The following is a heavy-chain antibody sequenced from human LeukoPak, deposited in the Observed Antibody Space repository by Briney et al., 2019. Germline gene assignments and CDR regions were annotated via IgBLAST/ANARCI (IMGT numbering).Heavy chain of an antibody. CDR3: ARRPHLPPNYYDSSGYDW. D-gene: IGHD3-22*01. J-gene: IGHJ4*02. Sequence: PGGSLRLSCAASGFTFSSYAMHWVRQAPGKGLEWVAVISYDGSNKYYADSVKGRFTISRDNSKNTLYLQMNSLRAEDTAVYYCARRPHLPPNYYDSSGYDWWGQGTLVTVSS. CDR2: ISYDGSNK. V-gene: IGHV3-30-3*01. CDR1: GFTFSSYA.